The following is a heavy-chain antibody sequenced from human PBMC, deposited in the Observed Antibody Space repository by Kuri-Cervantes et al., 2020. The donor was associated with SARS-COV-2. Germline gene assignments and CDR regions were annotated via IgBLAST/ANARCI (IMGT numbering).Heavy chain of an antibody. V-gene: IGHV3-23*01. Sequence: GESLKISCAASGFTFSSYAMSWVRQAPGKGLEWVSAISGSGGSTYYADSVKGRFTISRDNSKNTLYLQMNSLRAEDTAVYYCARGIAARRGYYYYGMDVWGQGTTVTVSS. D-gene: IGHD6-6*01. J-gene: IGHJ6*02. CDR1: GFTFSSYA. CDR3: ARGIAARRGYYYYGMDV. CDR2: ISGSGGST.